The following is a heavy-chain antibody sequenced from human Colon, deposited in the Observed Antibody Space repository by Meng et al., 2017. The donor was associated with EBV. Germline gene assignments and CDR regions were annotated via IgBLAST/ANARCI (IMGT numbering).Heavy chain of an antibody. CDR2: INSNWNT. CDR3: VRVRGDFDY. J-gene: IGHJ4*02. D-gene: IGHD3-16*01. Sequence: QLQPQESGPGLVKPSETLSLTCLVSGDSVSDTNHFWGWVRQAPGKGLEWVGSINSNWNTYSNPSLTSRVTMSLDTSKNQFSLKLSSVTAADTAVYYCVRVRGDFDYWGQGTLVTVSS. V-gene: IGHV4-39*07. CDR1: GDSVSDTNHF.